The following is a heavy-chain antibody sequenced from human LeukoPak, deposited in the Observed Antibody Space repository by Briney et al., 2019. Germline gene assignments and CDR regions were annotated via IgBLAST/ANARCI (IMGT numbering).Heavy chain of an antibody. CDR1: GFTFSSYA. CDR2: ISYDGSNK. V-gene: IGHV3-30*04. J-gene: IGHJ5*02. CDR3: ARSRVDPGGSWFDP. D-gene: IGHD3-16*01. Sequence: GGSLRLSCAASGFTFSSYAMHWVRQAPGKGLEWVAVISYDGSNKYYADSVKGRFTISRDNSKNTLYLQMNSLRAEDTAVYYCARSRVDPGGSWFDPWGQGTLVTVSS.